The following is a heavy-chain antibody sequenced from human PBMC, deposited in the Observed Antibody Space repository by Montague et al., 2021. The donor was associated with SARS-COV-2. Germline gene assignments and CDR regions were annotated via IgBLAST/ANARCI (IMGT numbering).Heavy chain of an antibody. V-gene: IGHV6-1*01. CDR3: ARVRHLRRGMDV. CDR1: GDSVARNGST. CDR2: TFYRSEWNY. J-gene: IGHJ6*02. Sequence: CAISGDSVARNGSTWEELTQEPSRGFDWVGRTFYRSEWNYHYADXVKSRITIDPDTSKNQVSLQLRSVTPEDTAVYFCARVRHLRRGMDVWGQGTTVTVSS.